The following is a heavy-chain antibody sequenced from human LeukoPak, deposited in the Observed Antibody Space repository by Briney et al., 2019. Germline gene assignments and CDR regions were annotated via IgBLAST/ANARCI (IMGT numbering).Heavy chain of an antibody. CDR1: SHTFDNYG. D-gene: IGHD3-22*01. Sequence: ASVKVSCRTASHTFDNYGVNWVRQAPGQGLEWMGRIRPDNGNKNYAEKFRGRATMTTDTSMTTVYMELRSLRSDDTAIYYCARDRGYFDSSAGYWGQGTLVTVSS. J-gene: IGHJ4*02. CDR2: IRPDNGNK. V-gene: IGHV1-18*01. CDR3: ARDRGYFDSSAGY.